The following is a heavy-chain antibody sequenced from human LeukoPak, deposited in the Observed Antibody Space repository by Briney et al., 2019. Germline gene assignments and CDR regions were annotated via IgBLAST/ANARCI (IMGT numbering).Heavy chain of an antibody. D-gene: IGHD5-12*01. CDR3: ARDLGPSYSEYDWRGIFDY. Sequence: GGSLRLSCEASGFIFSSYTMNWVRRAPGKGLEWVSYIGSSSSTIYYADSVKGRFTISRDNAKNSLYLQMSSLRAEDTAVYYCARDLGPSYSEYDWRGIFDYWGQGTLVTFSS. V-gene: IGHV3-48*04. CDR1: GFIFSSYT. CDR2: IGSSSSTI. J-gene: IGHJ4*02.